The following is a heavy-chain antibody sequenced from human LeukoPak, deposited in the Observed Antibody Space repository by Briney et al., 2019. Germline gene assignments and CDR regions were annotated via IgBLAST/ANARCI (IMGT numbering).Heavy chain of an antibody. D-gene: IGHD1-1*01. CDR2: ISYDGSNK. J-gene: IGHJ4*02. CDR3: AKDGDQTGTTYFDY. CDR1: GFTFSSYG. Sequence: PGGSLRLSCAASGFTFSSYGVHWVRQAPGKGLEWVAVISYDGSNKYYADSVKGRFTISRDNSKNTLYLLMNSLRAEDTAVYYCAKDGDQTGTTYFDYWGQGTLVTVSS. V-gene: IGHV3-30*18.